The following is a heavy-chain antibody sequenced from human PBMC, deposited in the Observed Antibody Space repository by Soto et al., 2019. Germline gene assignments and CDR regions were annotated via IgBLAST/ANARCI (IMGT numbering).Heavy chain of an antibody. D-gene: IGHD4-17*01. V-gene: IGHV3-23*01. CDR1: GFTFSSYA. CDR2: ITGSGDYT. CDR3: GKDPNGDYFGAFDF. J-gene: IGHJ3*01. Sequence: EVQMLESGGGLVQPGGSLRLSCAASGFTFSSYALTWVRQAPGKGLEWVSSITGSGDYTGYTDSVKGRFTITRDNAKNTLFLQMKSLRADDTAIYYCGKDPNGDYFGAFDFWGQGTMVTVSS.